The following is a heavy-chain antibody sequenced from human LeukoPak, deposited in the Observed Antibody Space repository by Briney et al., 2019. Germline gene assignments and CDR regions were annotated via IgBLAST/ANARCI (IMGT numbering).Heavy chain of an antibody. CDR1: GFTFSSYS. CDR3: ARDLGAYCSGGSCYYMDV. J-gene: IGHJ6*03. V-gene: IGHV3-21*01. CDR2: ISSSSSYI. D-gene: IGHD2-15*01. Sequence: GGSLRLSCAASGFTFSSYSMNWVRQAPGKGLEWVSSISSSSSYIYYADSVKGRFTISRDNAENSLYLQMNSLRAEDTAVYYCARDLGAYCSGGSCYYMDVWGKGTTVTVSS.